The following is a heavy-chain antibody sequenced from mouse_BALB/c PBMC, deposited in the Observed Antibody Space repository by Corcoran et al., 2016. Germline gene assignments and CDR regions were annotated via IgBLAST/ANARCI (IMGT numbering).Heavy chain of an antibody. CDR2: INSDGSAI. J-gene: IGHJ1*01. V-gene: IGHV11-2*02. CDR1: GFTFSGFW. D-gene: IGHD4-1*01. Sequence: EVQLLETGGGLVQPGGSRGLSCEGSGFTFSGFWMSWVRQTPGKTREWIGYINSDGSAINYAPSIKDRFTIFRDNDKSTLYLEMSNVRSEYTATYFCMVYGNYLYFDVWGAGTTVTVSP. CDR3: MVYGNYLYFDV.